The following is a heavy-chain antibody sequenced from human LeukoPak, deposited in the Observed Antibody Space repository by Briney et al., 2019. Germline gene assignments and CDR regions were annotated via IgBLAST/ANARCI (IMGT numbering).Heavy chain of an antibody. CDR1: GYSFTTYW. J-gene: IGHJ4*02. D-gene: IGHD1-26*01. V-gene: IGHV5-51*01. CDR2: IYPGDSDI. CDR3: TRHDSGASLVY. Sequence: GESLKISCKASGYSFTTYWIGWVRQMPGKGLEWMGIIYPGDSDIRYSPSFQGQVTISADKSISTAYLQWSSLKASDTAIYYCTRHDSGASLVYWGQGTLVTVSS.